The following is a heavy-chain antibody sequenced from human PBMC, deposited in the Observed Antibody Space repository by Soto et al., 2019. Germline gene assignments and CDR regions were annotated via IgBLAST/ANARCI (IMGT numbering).Heavy chain of an antibody. Sequence: SGGSLRLSCAASGFTFSSYSMNWVRQAPGKGLEWVSYISSSSSTIYYADSVKGRFTISRDNAKNSLYLQMNSLRDEDTAVYYXARGLYCSGGSCPYYFDYWGQGTLVTVSS. J-gene: IGHJ4*02. D-gene: IGHD2-15*01. CDR1: GFTFSSYS. CDR3: ARGLYCSGGSCPYYFDY. CDR2: ISSSSSTI. V-gene: IGHV3-48*02.